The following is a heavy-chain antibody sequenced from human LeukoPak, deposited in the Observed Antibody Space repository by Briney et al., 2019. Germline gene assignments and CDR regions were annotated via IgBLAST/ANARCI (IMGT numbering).Heavy chain of an antibody. CDR2: ISASGFT. D-gene: IGHD6-6*01. CDR3: ARGLYSSSP. CDR1: GLTFSSYA. V-gene: IGHV3-23*01. Sequence: GGSLRLSCAASGLTFSSYAMSWVRQATGKGLEWVSSISASGFTYYADCVKGRFTISRDNSKNTLYLQMNNLRAEDTAVYYCARGLYSSSPWGQGTLVTVSS. J-gene: IGHJ4*02.